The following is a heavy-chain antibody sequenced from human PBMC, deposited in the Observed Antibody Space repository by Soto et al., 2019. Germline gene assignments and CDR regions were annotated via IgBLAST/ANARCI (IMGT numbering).Heavy chain of an antibody. D-gene: IGHD3-3*01. Sequence: GGSLRLSCAASGFTFSSYAMHWVRQAPGKGLEWVAVISYDGSNKYYADSVKGRFTISRDNSKNTLYLQMNSLRAEDTAVYYCARTFWSGYYDYWGQGTLVTVSS. V-gene: IGHV3-30-3*01. CDR1: GFTFSSYA. CDR3: ARTFWSGYYDY. CDR2: ISYDGSNK. J-gene: IGHJ4*02.